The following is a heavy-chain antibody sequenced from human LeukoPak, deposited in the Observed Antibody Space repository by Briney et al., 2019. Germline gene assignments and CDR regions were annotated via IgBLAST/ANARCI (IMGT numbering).Heavy chain of an antibody. CDR3: ARDQGTSVTAMVGGHFDY. V-gene: IGHV3-33*01. CDR1: GFTFRGNG. Sequence: GRSLRLSCAASGFTFRGNGMHWVRQAPGKGLEWVAIIWYDGSNRYYADSEKGRFTISRDNSKNTLFLQMNSLTAEDTAVYYCARDQGTSVTAMVGGHFDYWGPGTLVTVSS. J-gene: IGHJ4*02. D-gene: IGHD4-17*01. CDR2: IWYDGSNR.